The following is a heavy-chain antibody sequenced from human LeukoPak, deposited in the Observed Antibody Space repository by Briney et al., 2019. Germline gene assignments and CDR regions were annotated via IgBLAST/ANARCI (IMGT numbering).Heavy chain of an antibody. V-gene: IGHV1-2*06. J-gene: IGHJ3*01. CDR3: ASPRLMMGEF. D-gene: IGHD3-16*01. CDR1: RYTFTPYD. Sequence: ASVKVSCKASRYTFTPYDVHGVRQAAGQGLEWMGRINPYSADTHYARKFQGRGTITRDTSSSTAFMELSRLTSDHAAVYYCASPRLMMGEFWGQGTMVTVSS. CDR2: INPYSADT.